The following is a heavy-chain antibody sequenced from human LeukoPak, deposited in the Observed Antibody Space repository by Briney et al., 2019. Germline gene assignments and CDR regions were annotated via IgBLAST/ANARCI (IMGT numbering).Heavy chain of an antibody. CDR2: IYYSGST. V-gene: IGHV4-59*01. CDR3: ARAGSYGSGNEYYYYGMDV. CDR1: GGSISSYY. D-gene: IGHD3-10*01. J-gene: IGHJ6*02. Sequence: SEALSLTCTVSGGSISSYYWSWIRQPPGKGLEWIGYIYYSGSTNYNPSLKSRVTISVDTSKNQFSLKLSSVTAADTAVYYCARAGSYGSGNEYYYYGMDVWGQGTTVTVSS.